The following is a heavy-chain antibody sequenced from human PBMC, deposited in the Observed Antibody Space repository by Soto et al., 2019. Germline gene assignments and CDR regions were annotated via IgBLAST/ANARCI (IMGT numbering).Heavy chain of an antibody. CDR3: ARGLKGPSRSGIVLMVYARYYYYYMDV. CDR1: GYTFTSYD. V-gene: IGHV1-8*01. Sequence: QVQLVQSGAEVKKPGASVKVSCKASGYTFTSYDINWVRQATGQGLEWMGWMNPNSGNTGYAQKFQGRVTMTRNTSISTAYMELSSLRSEDTAVYYCARGLKGPSRSGIVLMVYARYYYYYMDVWGKGTTVTVSS. D-gene: IGHD2-8*01. J-gene: IGHJ6*03. CDR2: MNPNSGNT.